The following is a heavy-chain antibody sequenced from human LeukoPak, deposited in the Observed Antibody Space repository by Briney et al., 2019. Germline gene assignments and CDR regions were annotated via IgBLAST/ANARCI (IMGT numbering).Heavy chain of an antibody. CDR1: GFTFSAST. CDR2: IRSKANNYAT. D-gene: IGHD1-26*01. J-gene: IGHJ4*02. Sequence: GGSLRLSCAASGFTFSASTMHWVRQASGRGLEWVGRIRSKANNYATAYAASVQGRFTISRDDSKNTAYLQMNSLKTEDTALYYCTSVVGATFDYWGQGTLVTVSS. CDR3: TSVVGATFDY. V-gene: IGHV3-73*01.